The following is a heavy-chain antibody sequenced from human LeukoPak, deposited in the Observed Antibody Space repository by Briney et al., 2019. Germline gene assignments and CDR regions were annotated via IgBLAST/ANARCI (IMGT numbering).Heavy chain of an antibody. V-gene: IGHV3-23*01. CDR3: ARGHTAVTRHFDF. CDR1: GFTFNNYA. J-gene: IGHJ4*02. CDR2: INNSGGRT. Sequence: PGGSLRLSCAASGFTFNNYAMNWVRQAPGKGLEWVSAINNSGGRTYYADSVKGRFTISRDNSKNTLYLRMNSLRAEDTAVYYCARGHTAVTRHFDFWGQGTLVTVSS. D-gene: IGHD4-17*01.